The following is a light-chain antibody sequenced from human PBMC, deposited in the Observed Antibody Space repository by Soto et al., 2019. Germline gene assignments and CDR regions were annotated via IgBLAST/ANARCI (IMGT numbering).Light chain of an antibody. CDR2: DAS. CDR3: QPRISWQLT. CDR1: QSVNGL. V-gene: IGKV3-11*01. Sequence: EIMLKQSPATLSLSPGERATLSCRASQSVNGLLGWYQQKPGQAPRLLISDASKRATGIPARFSGSGFETDFTLTISSLEHEDFGVYYCQPRISWQLTLGGGTKVDIK. J-gene: IGKJ4*01.